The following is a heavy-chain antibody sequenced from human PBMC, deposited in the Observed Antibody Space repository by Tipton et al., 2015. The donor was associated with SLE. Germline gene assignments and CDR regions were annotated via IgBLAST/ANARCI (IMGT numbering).Heavy chain of an antibody. Sequence: TLSLTCTVSGASINSGTYYWTWIRQPAGTGLEWIGRIFTDGSTNYDRSLRSRATISLDTSKNQFSLKLSSVTAADTAVYYCAREHENGDVFDQWGQGTLVTVSS. D-gene: IGHD4-17*01. CDR1: GASINSGTYY. J-gene: IGHJ4*02. V-gene: IGHV4-61*02. CDR3: AREHENGDVFDQ. CDR2: IFTDGST.